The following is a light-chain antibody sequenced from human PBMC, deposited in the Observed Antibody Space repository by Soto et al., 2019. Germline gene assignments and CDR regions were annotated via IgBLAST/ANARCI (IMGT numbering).Light chain of an antibody. CDR1: QSVFNH. CDR3: HQRSSTPLT. CDR2: DAS. J-gene: IGKJ4*01. Sequence: DVQMTQTPSSRSASVGDSVTITCRASQSVFNHLSWFQQRPGKGPKLLIYDASSLHAGVPSRFSGSGYGTDFTLTISTVQPEDSAIYYCHQRSSTPLTFGGGTRVELK. V-gene: IGKV1-39*01.